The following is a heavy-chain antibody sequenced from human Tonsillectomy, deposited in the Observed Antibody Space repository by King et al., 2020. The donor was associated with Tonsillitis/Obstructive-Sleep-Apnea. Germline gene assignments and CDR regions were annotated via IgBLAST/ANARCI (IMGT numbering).Heavy chain of an antibody. D-gene: IGHD6-13*01. CDR2: ISWNSGSI. J-gene: IGHJ5*02. CDR1: GFTFDDYA. V-gene: IGHV3-9*01. CDR3: ANSDRNPDSPCSSSSWGFDP. Sequence: VQLVESGGGLVQPGRSLRLSCAASGFTFDDYAMHWVRQAPGKGLEWVSGISWNSGSIGYADSVKGRFTISRDNAKNSLYLQMNSLRAEDTALYYCANSDRNPDSPCSSSSWGFDPWGQGTLVTVSS.